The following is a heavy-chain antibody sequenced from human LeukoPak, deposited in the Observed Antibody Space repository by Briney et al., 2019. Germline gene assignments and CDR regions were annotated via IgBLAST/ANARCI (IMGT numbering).Heavy chain of an antibody. CDR3: ARDLFPPRLATTFGLLHQGQYYFDY. V-gene: IGHV1-69*04. Sequence: SVKVSCKASGGTFSSYAISWVRQAPGQGLEWMGRIIPILGIANYAQNFQGRVTITADKSTSTAYMELSSLRSEDTAVYYCARDLFPPRLATTFGLLHQGQYYFDYWGQGTLVTVSS. D-gene: IGHD5-12*01. CDR1: GGTFSSYA. CDR2: IIPILGIA. J-gene: IGHJ4*02.